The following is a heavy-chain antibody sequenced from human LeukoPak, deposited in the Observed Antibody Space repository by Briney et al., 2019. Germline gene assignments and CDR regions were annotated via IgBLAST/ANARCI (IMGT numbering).Heavy chain of an antibody. J-gene: IGHJ6*03. CDR3: ARSRKGYQLLSTNRDYYYMDV. D-gene: IGHD2-2*01. CDR1: RFTFSTYV. V-gene: IGHV3-23*01. CDR2: ISASGRST. Sequence: GGSLRLSCAASRFTFSTYVMSWVRPAPGKGLEWVSAISASGRSTFYADSVKGRFTISRDNSKNVLYLQMNSLRAEDTAVYYCARSRKGYQLLSTNRDYYYMDVWGKGTTVTVFS.